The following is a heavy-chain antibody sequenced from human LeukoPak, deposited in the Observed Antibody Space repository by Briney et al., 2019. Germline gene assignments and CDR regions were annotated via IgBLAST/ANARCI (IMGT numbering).Heavy chain of an antibody. CDR3: ARGHPPHIAVVTAQASFFDY. Sequence: SETLSLTCAVYGGSFSGYYWSWIRQPPGKGLEWIGEINHSGSTNYNPSLKSRVTISVDTSKNQFSLKLSSVTAADTAVYYCARGHPPHIAVVTAQASFFDYWGQGTLVTVSS. V-gene: IGHV4-34*01. CDR2: INHSGST. D-gene: IGHD2-21*02. CDR1: GGSFSGYY. J-gene: IGHJ4*02.